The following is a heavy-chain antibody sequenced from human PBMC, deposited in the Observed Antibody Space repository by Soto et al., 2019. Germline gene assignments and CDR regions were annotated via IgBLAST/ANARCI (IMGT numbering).Heavy chain of an antibody. D-gene: IGHD5-12*01. Sequence: QVQLQESGPGLVKPSETLSLTCTVSGGSITSYYWSWIRQPPGKGLEWIGYVYFSGSANYNPSLKSRVTISVDTSKNQFSLKLSSVTAADTAVYYCARRYSGYCAYWGQGTLVTVSS. CDR2: VYFSGSA. CDR3: ARRYSGYCAY. CDR1: GGSITSYY. J-gene: IGHJ4*02. V-gene: IGHV4-59*08.